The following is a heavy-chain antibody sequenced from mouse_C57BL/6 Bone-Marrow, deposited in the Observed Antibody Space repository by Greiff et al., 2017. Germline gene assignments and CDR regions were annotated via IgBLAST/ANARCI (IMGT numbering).Heavy chain of an antibody. V-gene: IGHV5-6*02. CDR2: ISSGGSYT. CDR3: ARRRNYEDY. J-gene: IGHJ2*01. D-gene: IGHD2-1*01. Sequence: DVKLVESGGDLVKPGGSLKLSCAASGFTFSSYGMSWVRQTPDKRLEWVATISSGGSYTNYPDSVKGRFTISRDNAKNTLYLQMSSRKSEDTAMYYCARRRNYEDYWGQGTTLTVSS. CDR1: GFTFSSYG.